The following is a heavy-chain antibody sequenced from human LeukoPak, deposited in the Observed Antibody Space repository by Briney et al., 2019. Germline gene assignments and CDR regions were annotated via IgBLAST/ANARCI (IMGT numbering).Heavy chain of an antibody. J-gene: IGHJ4*02. V-gene: IGHV1-2*04. CDR1: GYTFTGYY. Sequence: ASVKVSCKASGYTFTGYYMHWVRQAPGQGLEWMGWINPNSGGTNYAQKFQGWVTMTRDTSISTAYMELSSLRSEDTAVYYCARVGMATKREWHYWGQGTLVTVSS. CDR3: ARVGMATKREWHY. CDR2: INPNSGGT. D-gene: IGHD5-24*01.